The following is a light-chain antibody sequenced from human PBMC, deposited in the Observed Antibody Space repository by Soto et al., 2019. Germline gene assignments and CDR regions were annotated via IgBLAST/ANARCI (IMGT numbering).Light chain of an antibody. J-gene: IGKJ1*01. V-gene: IGKV3-20*01. CDR3: HQYGYSLWT. CDR2: GAS. Sequence: ESVLTQSPGTLSLSPGERATLSCRASQSVTSTYLAWYQQKPGQAPRLLIYGASSRATGIPDGFSGSGSGTDFTLTISRLEPEDFALYYCHQYGYSLWTFGQGTKVEIK. CDR1: QSVTSTY.